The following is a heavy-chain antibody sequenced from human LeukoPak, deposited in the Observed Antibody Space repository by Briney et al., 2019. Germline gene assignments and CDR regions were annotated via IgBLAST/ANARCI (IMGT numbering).Heavy chain of an antibody. CDR3: ARDSIAARFLGYMDV. Sequence: PSETLSFTCTVSGGSISSYYWSWIRQPPGKGLEWIGYIYYSGSTNYNPSLKSRVTISVDTSKNQFSLKLSSVTAADTAVYYCARDSIAARFLGYMDVWGKGTTVTVSS. J-gene: IGHJ6*03. D-gene: IGHD6-6*01. CDR1: GGSISSYY. V-gene: IGHV4-59*01. CDR2: IYYSGST.